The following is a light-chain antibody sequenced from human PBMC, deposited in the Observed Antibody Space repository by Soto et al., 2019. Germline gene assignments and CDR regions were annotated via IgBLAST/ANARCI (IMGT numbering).Light chain of an antibody. Sequence: QSALTQPPSVSGSPGQSVTISSTGTSSDVGSYNRVSWYQQPPGTAPKLMIYEVSNRPSGVPDRFSGSKSGNTASLTISGLQAEDEADYYFSSYTSSSTYVFGTGTKLTVL. CDR2: EVS. V-gene: IGLV2-18*02. CDR1: SSDVGSYNR. J-gene: IGLJ1*01. CDR3: SSYTSSSTYV.